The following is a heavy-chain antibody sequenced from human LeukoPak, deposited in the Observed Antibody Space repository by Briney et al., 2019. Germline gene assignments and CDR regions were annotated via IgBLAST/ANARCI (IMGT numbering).Heavy chain of an antibody. CDR1: GGSISSSNW. V-gene: IGHV4-4*02. CDR2: IYHSGST. Sequence: SGTLSLTCAVSGGSISSSNWWSWVRQPPGKGLEWIGEIYHSGSTNYNPSLKSRVTISVDKSKNQFSLKLSSVTAADTAVYYCARSPNSSGWYGNWFDPWGQGTLVTVSS. J-gene: IGHJ5*02. D-gene: IGHD6-19*01. CDR3: ARSPNSSGWYGNWFDP.